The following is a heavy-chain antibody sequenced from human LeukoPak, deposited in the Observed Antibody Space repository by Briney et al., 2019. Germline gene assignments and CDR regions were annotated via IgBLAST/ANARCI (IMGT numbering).Heavy chain of an antibody. Sequence: GGSLRLSCAASGXTVSSNYMSWVRQAPGKGLEWVSVIYSGGSTYYADSVKGRFTISRDNSKNTLYLQMNSLRAEDTAVYYCARGTAAGDYWGQGTLVTVSS. CDR2: IYSGGST. J-gene: IGHJ4*02. CDR1: GXTVSSNY. D-gene: IGHD6-13*01. CDR3: ARGTAAGDY. V-gene: IGHV3-66*01.